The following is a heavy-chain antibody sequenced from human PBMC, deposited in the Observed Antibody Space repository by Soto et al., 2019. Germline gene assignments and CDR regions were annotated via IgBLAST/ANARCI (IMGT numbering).Heavy chain of an antibody. CDR2: IRSDGTVR. CDR1: GFTFKNYD. Sequence: QPGGPLRLSCAASGFTFKNYDMHWVRQAPGKGLEWVAVIRSDGTVRNYADSVKGRFTISRDNSKSILYLEMNSLRAEDTALYYCASKTIDDFDYWGQGTLVTVSS. J-gene: IGHJ4*02. D-gene: IGHD3-3*01. V-gene: IGHV3-33*01. CDR3: ASKTIDDFDY.